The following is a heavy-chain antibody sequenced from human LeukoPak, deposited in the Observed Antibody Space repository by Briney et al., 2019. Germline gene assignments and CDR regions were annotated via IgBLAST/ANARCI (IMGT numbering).Heavy chain of an antibody. Sequence: ASVKVSCKASGYIFCGYYLHWVRQAPGQGLEWMGWINPSSGGADYAQKFQGRVTMTRDTSISTAYMALSRLTYDDTAVYYCVRGPPEYCSGGSCYSGRNWFDPWGQGTLVTVSS. V-gene: IGHV1-2*02. CDR3: VRGPPEYCSGGSCYSGRNWFDP. D-gene: IGHD2-15*01. CDR2: INPSSGGA. J-gene: IGHJ5*02. CDR1: GYIFCGYY.